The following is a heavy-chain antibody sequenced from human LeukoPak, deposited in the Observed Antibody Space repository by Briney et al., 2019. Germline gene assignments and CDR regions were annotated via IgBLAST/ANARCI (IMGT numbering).Heavy chain of an antibody. CDR3: ARELGGSYRGVYDY. CDR1: GGSISSYY. CDR2: IYYSGST. J-gene: IGHJ4*02. D-gene: IGHD1-26*01. Sequence: SETLSLTCTVSGGSISSYYWSWIRQPPGKGLGWIGYIYYSGSTNYNPSLKSRVTISVDRSKNQFSLKLSSVTAADTAVYYCARELGGSYRGVYDYWGQGTLVTVSS. V-gene: IGHV4-59*01.